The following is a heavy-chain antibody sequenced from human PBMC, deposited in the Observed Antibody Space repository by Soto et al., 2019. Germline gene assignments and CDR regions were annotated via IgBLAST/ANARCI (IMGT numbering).Heavy chain of an antibody. CDR1: GYTFTSYA. V-gene: IGHV1-3*01. CDR2: INAYNGNT. Sequence: ASVKVSCKASGYTFTSYAMHWVRQAPGQRLEWMGWINAYNGNTKYSQKLQGRVTMTTDTSTSTAYMELRSLRSDDTAVYYCARDVKLIQLWALFDYWGQGTLVTVSS. D-gene: IGHD5-18*01. J-gene: IGHJ4*02. CDR3: ARDVKLIQLWALFDY.